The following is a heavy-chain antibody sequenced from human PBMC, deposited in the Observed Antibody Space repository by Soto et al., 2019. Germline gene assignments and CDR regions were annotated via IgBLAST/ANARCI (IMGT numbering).Heavy chain of an antibody. CDR2: ISAYNGNT. J-gene: IGHJ4*02. CDR1: GYTFTSYG. V-gene: IGHV1-18*01. D-gene: IGHD3-22*01. Sequence: ASVKVSCKASGYTFTSYGISWVRQAPGQGLEWMGWISAYNGNTNYAQKLQGRVTMTTDTSTSTAYMELRSLRSDDTAVYYCARGPGITMIVVVPFDYWGQGTLVTVSS. CDR3: ARGPGITMIVVVPFDY.